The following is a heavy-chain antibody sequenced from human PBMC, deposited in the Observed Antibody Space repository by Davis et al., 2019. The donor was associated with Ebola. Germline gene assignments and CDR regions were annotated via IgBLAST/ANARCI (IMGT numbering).Heavy chain of an antibody. Sequence: ASVKVSCKASGYTFTDYNIHWVRQAPGQGLEWLGRISPSSGGTNYAQKFQGGVAMTRDTSISTVYMELSSLRYDDTADYYCARGHNYAHEYWGQGTLVIVSS. CDR3: ARGHNYAHEY. J-gene: IGHJ4*02. V-gene: IGHV1-2*06. CDR2: ISPSSGGT. CDR1: GYTFTDYN. D-gene: IGHD4-11*01.